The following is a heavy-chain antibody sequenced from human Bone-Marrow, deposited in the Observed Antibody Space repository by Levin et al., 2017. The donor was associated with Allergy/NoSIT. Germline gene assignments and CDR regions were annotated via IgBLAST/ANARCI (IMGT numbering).Heavy chain of an antibody. J-gene: IGHJ4*02. Sequence: GGSLRLSCAASGFIFSSYAMSWVRQAPGKGLEWVSAISGSGGRTYYADSVQGRFTISRDNSKNTLYLQMNSLRAEDTAVYYCAKEMFPYCSSSGCYMPDYWGQGTLVTVSS. CDR1: GFIFSSYA. CDR2: ISGSGGRT. CDR3: AKEMFPYCSSSGCYMPDY. V-gene: IGHV3-23*01. D-gene: IGHD2-2*02.